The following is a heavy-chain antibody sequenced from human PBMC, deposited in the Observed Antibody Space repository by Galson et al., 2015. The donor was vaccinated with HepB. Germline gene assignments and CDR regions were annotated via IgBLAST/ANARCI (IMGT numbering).Heavy chain of an antibody. CDR1: GYSFTSYW. D-gene: IGHD3-10*01. V-gene: IGHV5-10-1*01. CDR2: IDPSDSYT. CDR3: ARGHMVRGVINWFDP. J-gene: IGHJ5*02. Sequence: QSGAEVKKPGESLRISCKGSGYSFTSYWISWVRQMPGKGLEWMGRIDPSDSYTNYSPSFQGHVTISADKSISTAYLQWSSLKASDTAMYYCARGHMVRGVINWFDPWGQGTLVTVSS.